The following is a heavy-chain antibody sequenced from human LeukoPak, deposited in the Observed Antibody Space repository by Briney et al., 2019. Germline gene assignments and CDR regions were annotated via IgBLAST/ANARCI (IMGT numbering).Heavy chain of an antibody. CDR2: ISAYNGNT. CDR3: ARESGTYSNYHDLPREYYFDY. V-gene: IGHV1-18*01. CDR1: GYTFTSYG. J-gene: IGHJ4*02. Sequence: ASVKVSCKASGYTFTSYGISWVRQAPGQGLEWMGWISAYNGNTNYAQKLQDRVTMTTDTSTSTAYMELRSLRSDDTAVYYCARESGTYSNYHDLPREYYFDYWDQGTLVTVSS. D-gene: IGHD4-11*01.